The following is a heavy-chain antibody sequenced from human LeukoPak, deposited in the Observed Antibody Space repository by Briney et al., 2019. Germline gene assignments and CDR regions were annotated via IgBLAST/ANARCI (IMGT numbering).Heavy chain of an antibody. CDR2: ISSSSSYI. J-gene: IGHJ4*02. CDR1: GFTFSSYS. Sequence: GGSLRFSCAASGFTFSSYSMNWVRQAPGKGLEWVSSISSSSSYIYYADSVKGRFTISRDNAKNSLYLDMNSLRAEDTAVYYCARGHTAVTRHFDFWGQGTLVTVPS. D-gene: IGHD4-17*01. V-gene: IGHV3-21*01. CDR3: ARGHTAVTRHFDF.